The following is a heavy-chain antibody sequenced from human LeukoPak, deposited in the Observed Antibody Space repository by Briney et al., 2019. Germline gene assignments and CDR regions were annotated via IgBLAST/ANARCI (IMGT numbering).Heavy chain of an antibody. Sequence: GGSLRLSCAASGFTFSDYYMSWIRQAPGKGLEWVSYISSSGSTIYYADSVKGRFTISRDNAKNSLYLQMNSLRAEDTAVYYCARDPSGTAMAAYYFDYWGQGTLVTVSS. CDR1: GFTFSDYY. J-gene: IGHJ4*02. D-gene: IGHD5-18*01. CDR3: ARDPSGTAMAAYYFDY. V-gene: IGHV3-11*04. CDR2: ISSSGSTI.